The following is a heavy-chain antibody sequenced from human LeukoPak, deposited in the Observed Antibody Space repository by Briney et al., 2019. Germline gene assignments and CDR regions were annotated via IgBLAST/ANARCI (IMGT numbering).Heavy chain of an antibody. J-gene: IGHJ4*02. D-gene: IGHD5-18*01. Sequence: TGGSLRLSCAASGFTFSDYYMSWIRQAPGKGLEWVSYISSSGSTIYYADSVKGRFTISRDNAKNSLYLQMNSLRAEDTAVYYCAKARRPSTAMEEFDYWGQGTLVTVSS. V-gene: IGHV3-11*01. CDR1: GFTFSDYY. CDR3: AKARRPSTAMEEFDY. CDR2: ISSSGSTI.